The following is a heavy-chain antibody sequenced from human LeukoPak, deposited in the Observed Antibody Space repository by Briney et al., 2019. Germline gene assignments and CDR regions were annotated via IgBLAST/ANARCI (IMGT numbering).Heavy chain of an antibody. CDR3: ARVPAALNWFDP. CDR2: IYHSGST. D-gene: IGHD2-2*01. CDR1: GGSISSSNW. J-gene: IGHJ5*02. V-gene: IGHV4-4*02. Sequence: SETPSLTCAVSGGSISSSNWWSWVRQPPGKGLEWIGEIYHSGSTNYNPSLKSRVTISVDKSKNQFSLKLNSVTAADTAVYFCARVPAALNWFDPWGQGTLVTVSS.